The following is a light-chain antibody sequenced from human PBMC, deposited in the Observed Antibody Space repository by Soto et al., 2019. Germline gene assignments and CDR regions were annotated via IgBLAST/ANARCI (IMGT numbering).Light chain of an antibody. Sequence: QSVLTQPPSVSGAPGQRVTISCTGSSSNIGAGYDVHWYQQLPGTAPKLLIYSNSNRPSGVPDRFSGSKSVTSASLANTGLQAEDEADYYCQSYDSSLSGVFGGGTKLTVL. CDR3: QSYDSSLSGV. CDR2: SNS. V-gene: IGLV1-40*01. J-gene: IGLJ3*02. CDR1: SSNIGAGYD.